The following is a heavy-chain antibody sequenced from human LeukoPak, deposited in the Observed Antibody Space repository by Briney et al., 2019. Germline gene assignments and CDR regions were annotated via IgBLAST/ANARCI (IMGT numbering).Heavy chain of an antibody. CDR2: IYYRGSA. D-gene: IGHD3-10*01. CDR1: GGSISTYY. J-gene: IGHJ4*02. Sequence: PSETLSLTCTVSGGSISTYYWSWIRQPPGKGLEWIGYIYYRGSANYNPSLQSRLTISVDTPKNQFSLKLASVTAADTAMYYCARGGDYYSSGSYLGYWGQGTLVTVSS. CDR3: ARGGDYYSSGSYLGY. V-gene: IGHV4-59*01.